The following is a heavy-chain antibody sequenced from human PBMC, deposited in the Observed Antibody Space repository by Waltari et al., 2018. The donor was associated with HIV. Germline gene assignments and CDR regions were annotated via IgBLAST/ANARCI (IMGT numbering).Heavy chain of an antibody. J-gene: IGHJ6*02. V-gene: IGHV4-39*01. D-gene: IGHD3-10*01. CDR2: IYYSGST. CDR3: ARTSYGSGSRYSMDV. Sequence: QLQLQESGPGLVKPSETLSLTCTVSGGSISSSSYYWGWIRQPPGKGLEWIGSIYYSGSTDYNPSLKSRVTISVDTAKNQFSLKLSSVTAADTAVYYCARTSYGSGSRYSMDVWGQGTTVTVSS. CDR1: GGSISSSSYY.